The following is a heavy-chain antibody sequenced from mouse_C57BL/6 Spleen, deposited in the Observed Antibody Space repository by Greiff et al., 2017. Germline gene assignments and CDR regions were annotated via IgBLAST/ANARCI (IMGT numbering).Heavy chain of an antibody. CDR1: GFNIKDYY. CDR3: ASITTTDY. D-gene: IGHD1-2*01. CDR2: IDPEAGET. Sequence: VQLQQSGAELVQPGASVKLSCTASGFNIKDYYMHWVQQRTEQGLEWIGRIDPEAGETTYAPKFPGKATITADTSSNTAYLQLSRLTTEDAAVYYCASITTTDYWGQGTTLTVSS. V-gene: IGHV14-2*01. J-gene: IGHJ2*01.